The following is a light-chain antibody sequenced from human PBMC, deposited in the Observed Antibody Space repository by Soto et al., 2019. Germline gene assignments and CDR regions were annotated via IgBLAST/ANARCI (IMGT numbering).Light chain of an antibody. Sequence: DIQMTQSPSSLSTSVGDRVTITCRASQSISSYLNWYQQKPGKAPKLLIYAASVLQSGVPSRFSGSGSGTDFTLTISSLQPEDFATYYCQQPYSTPRTFGQGTKVDIK. V-gene: IGKV1-39*01. CDR2: AAS. J-gene: IGKJ2*01. CDR1: QSISSY. CDR3: QQPYSTPRT.